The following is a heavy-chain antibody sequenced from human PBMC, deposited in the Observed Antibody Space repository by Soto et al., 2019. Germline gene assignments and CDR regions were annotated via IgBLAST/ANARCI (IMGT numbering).Heavy chain of an antibody. CDR3: ASSYGSGSRAFDY. V-gene: IGHV1-69*02. Sequence: QVHLVQSGVEVKKPGSSVKVSCKASGDTFSSYTINWVRQAPGLGLEWMGRVIPMLSMSNYALKFQGRVTMTAERSTNTAYMELSSLRSEDTATYYCASSYGSGSRAFDYWGQGALVSVSS. D-gene: IGHD3-10*01. CDR2: VIPMLSMS. J-gene: IGHJ4*02. CDR1: GDTFSSYT.